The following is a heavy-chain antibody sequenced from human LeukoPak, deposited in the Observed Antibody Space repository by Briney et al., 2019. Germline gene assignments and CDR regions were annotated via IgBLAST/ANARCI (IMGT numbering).Heavy chain of an antibody. Sequence: SETLSLTCTVSGGSISSNSYYWGWIRQPPGKGLEWIGSMYYSGSTYYNPSLKSRVTISVDTSKNQFSLKLSSVTAADTAVYYCARALSRKAAFDLWGQGSMVTVSS. V-gene: IGHV4-39*01. CDR2: MYYSGST. CDR1: GGSISSNSYY. CDR3: ARALSRKAAFDL. D-gene: IGHD1-14*01. J-gene: IGHJ3*01.